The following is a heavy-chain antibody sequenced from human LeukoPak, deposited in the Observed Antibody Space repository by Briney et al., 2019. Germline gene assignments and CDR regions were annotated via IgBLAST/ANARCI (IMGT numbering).Heavy chain of an antibody. D-gene: IGHD3-22*01. CDR2: IYYSGST. CDR1: GGSISSYC. CDR3: ASSYAEYYYDSSGFGY. J-gene: IGHJ4*02. V-gene: IGHV4-59*01. Sequence: SETLSLACTVSGGSISSYCCSWVRQPPGKGLEWIGYIYYSGSTNTNPSLKSRVTISVDTSKNQFSLKLSSVTAADTAVYYCASSYAEYYYDSSGFGYWGQGTLATVSS.